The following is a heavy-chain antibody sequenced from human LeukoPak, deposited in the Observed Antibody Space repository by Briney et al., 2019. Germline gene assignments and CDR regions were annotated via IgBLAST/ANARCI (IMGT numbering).Heavy chain of an antibody. Sequence: SETLSLTCAVYGGSFSGYYWSWIRQPPGKGLEWIGEINHSGSTNYNPSLKSRVTISVDTSKNQFPLKLSSVTAADTAVYYCARGGGSGSYYKRRPHYYYGMDVWGQGTTVTVSS. V-gene: IGHV4-34*01. J-gene: IGHJ6*02. CDR1: GGSFSGYY. CDR3: ARGGGSGSYYKRRPHYYYGMDV. CDR2: INHSGST. D-gene: IGHD3-10*01.